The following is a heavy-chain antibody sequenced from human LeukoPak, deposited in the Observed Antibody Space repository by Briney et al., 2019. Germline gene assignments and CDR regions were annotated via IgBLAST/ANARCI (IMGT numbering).Heavy chain of an antibody. V-gene: IGHV3-15*07. CDR3: TTGYDSSGYLVGDFDY. J-gene: IGHJ4*02. CDR2: IISKTDGGTT. CDR1: GLTFSSAW. Sequence: GGSLRLSCAASGLTFSSAWMNWVRQAPGKGLEWVGRIISKTDGGTTDYAAPVKGRFTISRDDSKNTLYLQMNSLKTEDTAVYYCTTGYDSSGYLVGDFDYWGQGTLVTVSS. D-gene: IGHD3-22*01.